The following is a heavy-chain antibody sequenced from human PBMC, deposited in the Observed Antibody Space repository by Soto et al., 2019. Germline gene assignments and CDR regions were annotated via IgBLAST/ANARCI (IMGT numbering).Heavy chain of an antibody. J-gene: IGHJ5*02. CDR1: GFTFSAYW. D-gene: IGHD4-17*01. CDR2: INGDGRTT. V-gene: IGHV3-74*01. CDR3: ARAAYGEYWFDP. Sequence: EVQLVESGGGVVPPGGSLRLSCAASGFTFSAYWMHWVRQAPGKGLMWVSRINGDGRTTSYADSVKGRFTISRENAKNTLYLRMNSLRAEDTAVYYCARAAYGEYWFDPWGQGTLVTVSS.